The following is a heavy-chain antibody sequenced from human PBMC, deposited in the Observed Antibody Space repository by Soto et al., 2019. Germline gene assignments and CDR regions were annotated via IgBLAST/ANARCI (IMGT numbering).Heavy chain of an antibody. J-gene: IGHJ4*02. D-gene: IGHD3-3*01. CDR2: ISYDGSNK. CDR3: ARGDSSSRDDVNVLRFLEWLFHQSFDY. CDR1: GFTFSSYG. Sequence: QVQLVESGGGVVQPGRSLRLSCAASGFTFSSYGMHWVRQAPGKGLEWVAVISYDGSNKYYADSVKGRFTISRDNSKNTLYLQMNSLRAEDTAVYYCARGDSSSRDDVNVLRFLEWLFHQSFDYWGQGTLVTVSS. V-gene: IGHV3-30*03.